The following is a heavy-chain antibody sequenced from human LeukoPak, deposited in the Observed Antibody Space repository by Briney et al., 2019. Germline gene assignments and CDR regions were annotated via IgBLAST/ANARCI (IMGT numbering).Heavy chain of an antibody. CDR2: INTDSSDI. CDR3: ARDTFHPGLIDS. D-gene: IGHD2-21*01. V-gene: IGHV3-21*05. CDR1: GFTFSRYA. J-gene: IGHJ4*02. Sequence: GGSLRLSCAASGFTFSRYAMNWVRQAPGKGLEWVSYINTDSSDIHYADSVKGRFTISRDNARNTLYLQLSSLRAEDSAVYYCARDTFHPGLIDSWGQGTLVTVSS.